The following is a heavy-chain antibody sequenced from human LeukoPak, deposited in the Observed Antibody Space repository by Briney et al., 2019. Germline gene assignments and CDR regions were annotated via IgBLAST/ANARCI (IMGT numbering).Heavy chain of an antibody. V-gene: IGHV3-48*04. CDR2: IRSTSTTI. J-gene: IGHJ5*02. CDR1: GFTFSTSS. Sequence: PGGSLRLSCAASGFTFSTSSMNWVRQAPGKGLEWVSYIRSTSTTIYYADSVKGRFTISRDNAKNSLYLQMNSLRAEDTAVYYCAREMAAAGTRWFDPWGQGTLVTASS. CDR3: AREMAAAGTRWFDP. D-gene: IGHD6-13*01.